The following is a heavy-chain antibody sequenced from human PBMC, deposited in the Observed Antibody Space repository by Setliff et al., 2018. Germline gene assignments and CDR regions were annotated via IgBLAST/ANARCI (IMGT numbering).Heavy chain of an antibody. CDR3: AREGGYYDSRLDAFDN. V-gene: IGHV5-51*01. CDR1: GNSFSNFW. CDR2: IYPGDSHT. J-gene: IGHJ3*02. D-gene: IGHD3-22*01. Sequence: GESLKISCKGSGNSFSNFWIGWVRQMPGKGLEWMGIIYPGDSHTRYSPSFQGQVTISADKSISTAYLQWSSLKASGTAMYYCAREGGYYDSRLDAFDNWGQGTMVTVSS.